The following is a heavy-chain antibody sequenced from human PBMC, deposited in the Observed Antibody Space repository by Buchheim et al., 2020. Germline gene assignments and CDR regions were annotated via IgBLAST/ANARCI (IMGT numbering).Heavy chain of an antibody. CDR1: GGSISSGDYY. D-gene: IGHD3-22*01. CDR2: IYYSGST. V-gene: IGHV4-30-4*01. J-gene: IGHJ4*02. CDR3: ARVATTMIVVVPYFDY. Sequence: QVQLQQWGAGLLKPSETLSLTCTVSGGSISSGDYYWSWIRQPPGKGLEWIGYIYYSGSTYYNPSLKSRVTISVDTSKNQFSLKLSSVTAADTAVYYCARVATTMIVVVPYFDYWGQGTL.